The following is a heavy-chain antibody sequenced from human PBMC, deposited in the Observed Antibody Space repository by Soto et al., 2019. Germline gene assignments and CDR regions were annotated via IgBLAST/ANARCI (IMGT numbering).Heavy chain of an antibody. Sequence: SETLSLTCAVSGGSISSSNWWSWVRQPPGKGLEWIGEIYHSGSTNYNPSLKSRVTISVDKSKNQFSLKLSSVTAADTAVYYCSRVIKDDYGWGRYRFYFDDWGQGILVTVSS. CDR1: GGSISSSNW. J-gene: IGHJ4*02. V-gene: IGHV4-4*02. D-gene: IGHD3-16*02. CDR2: IYHSGST. CDR3: SRVIKDDYGWGRYRFYFDD.